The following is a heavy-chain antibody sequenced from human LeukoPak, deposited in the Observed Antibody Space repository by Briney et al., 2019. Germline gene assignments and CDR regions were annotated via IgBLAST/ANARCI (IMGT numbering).Heavy chain of an antibody. Sequence: GGSLRLSCAASGFTFSSYGMHWVRQAPGKGLEWVAFIRYDGSNKYYADSVKGRFTISRDNSKNTLYLQMNSLRAEDTAVYYCAKDRIAVAGYYYYYYMDVWGKGTTVTISS. CDR1: GFTFSSYG. J-gene: IGHJ6*03. V-gene: IGHV3-30*02. CDR3: AKDRIAVAGYYYYYYMDV. CDR2: IRYDGSNK. D-gene: IGHD6-19*01.